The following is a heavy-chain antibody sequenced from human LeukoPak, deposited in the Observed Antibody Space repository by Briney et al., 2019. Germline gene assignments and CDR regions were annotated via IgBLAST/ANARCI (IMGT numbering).Heavy chain of an antibody. D-gene: IGHD3-3*01. V-gene: IGHV1-18*01. CDR2: ISAYNGNT. CDR1: GYTFTSYG. CDR3: ARARSAIFGVVPNWFNP. Sequence: GASVKVSCKASGYTFTSYGISWVRQAPGQGLEWMGWISAYNGNTNYAQKLQGRVTMTTDTSTSTAYMELRSLRSDDTAVYYCARARSAIFGVVPNWFNPWGQGTLVTVSS. J-gene: IGHJ5*02.